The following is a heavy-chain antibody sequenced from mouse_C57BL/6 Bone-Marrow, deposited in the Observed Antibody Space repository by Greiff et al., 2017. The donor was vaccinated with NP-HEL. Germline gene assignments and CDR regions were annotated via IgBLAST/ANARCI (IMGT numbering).Heavy chain of an antibody. D-gene: IGHD2-3*01. CDR2: IYPRSGNT. CDR3: ASIPSYAMDY. Sequence: ESGAELARPGASVKLSCKASGYTFTSYGISWVKQRTGQGLEWIGEIYPRSGNTYYNEKFKGKATLTADKSSSTAYMELRSLTSEDSAVYFCASIPSYAMDYWGQGTSVTVSS. CDR1: GYTFTSYG. V-gene: IGHV1-81*01. J-gene: IGHJ4*01.